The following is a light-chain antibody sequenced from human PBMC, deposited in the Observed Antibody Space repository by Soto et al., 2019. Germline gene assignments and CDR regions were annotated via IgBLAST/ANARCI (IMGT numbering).Light chain of an antibody. Sequence: EIVMTQSPATLSVSPGERATLSCRASQSISSKLAWYYHKPGQAPRLLIYGASTRATGIPARFSGSGSGTDFTLTISRLEPEDFAVYYCQQYASAPPITFGQGTRLEIK. V-gene: IGKV3D-15*01. CDR1: QSISSK. CDR2: GAS. J-gene: IGKJ5*01. CDR3: QQYASAPPIT.